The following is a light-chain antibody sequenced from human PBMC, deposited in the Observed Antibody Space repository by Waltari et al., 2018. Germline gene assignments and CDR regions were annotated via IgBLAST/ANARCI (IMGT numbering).Light chain of an antibody. CDR1: QNIRTY. CDR2: GAS. Sequence: DIQMTQSPSSLCASVEDTGPVTCRASQNIRTYLNWYQQKTAKAPKPRIYGASTLQRGVPSRFRGSASGTEFTLTVTNLQPDDFATYFCQQSFSSPWTFGQGTRLDIK. J-gene: IGKJ5*01. CDR3: QQSFSSPWT. V-gene: IGKV1-39*01.